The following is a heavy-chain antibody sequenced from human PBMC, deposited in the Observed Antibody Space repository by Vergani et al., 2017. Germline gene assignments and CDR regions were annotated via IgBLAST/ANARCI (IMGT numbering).Heavy chain of an antibody. Sequence: QVQLVQSGAEVKKPGSSVKVSCKASGGTFSSYAISWVRQAPGQGLEWMGGIIPIFGTANYAQKFQGRVTITADKSTSTAYMELSSLRSEDTAVYYCAGDLEMATIPTWDIWGQGTMVTVSS. D-gene: IGHD5-24*01. CDR2: IIPIFGTA. CDR1: GGTFSSYA. CDR3: AGDLEMATIPTWDI. V-gene: IGHV1-69*06. J-gene: IGHJ3*02.